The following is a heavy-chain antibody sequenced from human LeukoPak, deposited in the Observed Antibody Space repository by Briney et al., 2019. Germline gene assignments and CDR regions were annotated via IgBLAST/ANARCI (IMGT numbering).Heavy chain of an antibody. V-gene: IGHV4-39*07. D-gene: IGHD6-19*01. CDR3: ARDSSSGWPYFDY. J-gene: IGHJ4*02. CDR2: IYYSGST. CDR1: GGSISSSSYY. Sequence: SETLSLTCTASGGSISSSSYYWGWIRLPPGKGLECIGSIYYSGSTYYNPSLKSRVTISVDTSKNQFSLKLSSVTAADTAVYYCARDSSSGWPYFDYWGQGTLVTVSS.